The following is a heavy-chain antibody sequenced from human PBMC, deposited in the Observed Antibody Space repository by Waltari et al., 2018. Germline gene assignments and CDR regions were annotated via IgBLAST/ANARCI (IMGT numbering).Heavy chain of an antibody. CDR2: FYKSGTT. Sequence: QLQLQESGPGLVKPSETLSLTCTVSRSSLRNNNYYWGWVRQPPGKGLEWIGSFYKSGTTYYNPSLKSRVTISVDTAHNQFSLKLNSVTAADTAVYYCVRGYPDIVATISDYWGQGTLVIVSS. CDR3: VRGYPDIVATISDY. V-gene: IGHV4-39*07. J-gene: IGHJ4*02. CDR1: RSSLRNNNYY. D-gene: IGHD5-12*01.